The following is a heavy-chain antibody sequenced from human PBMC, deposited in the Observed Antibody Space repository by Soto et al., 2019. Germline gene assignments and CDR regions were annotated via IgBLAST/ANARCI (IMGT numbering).Heavy chain of an antibody. D-gene: IGHD6-13*01. CDR2: ISYRGST. CDR1: GGSISSGYYH. Sequence: QVQLQESGPGLVQPSQTLSLTCTVSGGSISSGYYHWSWIRQHPGKGLEWIGHISYRGSTYYNPCLKGRVIVSVDTSESQFSLRLTSVTAADTAVYYCARVPDSSSCSRFDPWGQGTLVTVSS. J-gene: IGHJ5*02. CDR3: ARVPDSSSCSRFDP. V-gene: IGHV4-31*03.